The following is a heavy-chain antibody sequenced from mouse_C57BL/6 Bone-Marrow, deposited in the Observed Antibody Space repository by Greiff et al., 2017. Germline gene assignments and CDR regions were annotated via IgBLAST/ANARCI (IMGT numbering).Heavy chain of an antibody. CDR3: ARLSSSSYYAMDY. CDR1: EYEFPSHD. D-gene: IGHD1-1*01. V-gene: IGHV5-2*01. Sequence: EVQLVESGGGLVQPGESLKLSCESTEYEFPSHDMSWVRKTPEKRLELVAAINSDGGSTYYPYTMEGRFIISRDNTKKTLYLQMSSLRSEDAALYYCARLSSSSYYAMDYWGQGTSVTVSS. CDR2: INSDGGST. J-gene: IGHJ4*01.